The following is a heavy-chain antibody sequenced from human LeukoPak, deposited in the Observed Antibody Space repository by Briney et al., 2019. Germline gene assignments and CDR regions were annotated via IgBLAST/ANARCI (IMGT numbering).Heavy chain of an antibody. CDR2: IYYSGST. J-gene: IGHJ4*02. Sequence: SQTLSLTCTVSGGSISSGGYYWSWIRLHPGKGLEWIGYIYYSGSTYYNPSLKSRVTISVDTSKNQFSLKLSSVTAADTAVYYCARALEYSYGNYYFDYWGQGTLVTVSS. CDR1: GGSISSGGYY. D-gene: IGHD5-18*01. CDR3: ARALEYSYGNYYFDY. V-gene: IGHV4-31*03.